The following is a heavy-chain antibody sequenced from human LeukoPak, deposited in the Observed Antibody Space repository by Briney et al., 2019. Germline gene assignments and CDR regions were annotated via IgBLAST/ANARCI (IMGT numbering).Heavy chain of an antibody. CDR1: GITFSSYA. V-gene: IGHV3-23*01. Sequence: GGSLRLSCAASGITFSSYAMSWVRQAPGKGLEWVSGITNSGGTYYADSVKGRFTISRDDSKNTLYLQMNSLRAEDTAVYYCARRVPYTVATDYWGQGTLVTVSS. D-gene: IGHD4-17*01. CDR2: ITNSGGT. CDR3: ARRVPYTVATDY. J-gene: IGHJ4*02.